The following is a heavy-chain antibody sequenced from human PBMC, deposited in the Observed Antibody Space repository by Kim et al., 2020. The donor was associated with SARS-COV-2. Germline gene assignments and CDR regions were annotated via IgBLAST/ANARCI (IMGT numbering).Heavy chain of an antibody. CDR1: GGTFSSYA. CDR2: IIPIFGTA. V-gene: IGHV1-69*06. D-gene: IGHD3-22*01. J-gene: IGHJ5*02. CDR3: ARDSYYDSSGSNWFDP. Sequence: SVKVSCKASGGTFSSYAISWVRQAPGQGLEWMGGIIPIFGTANYAQKFQGRVTITADKSTSTAYMELSSLRSEDTAVYYCARDSYYDSSGSNWFDPWGQGTLVTVSS.